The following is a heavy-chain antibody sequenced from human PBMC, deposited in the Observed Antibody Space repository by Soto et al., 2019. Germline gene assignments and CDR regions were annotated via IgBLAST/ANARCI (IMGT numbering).Heavy chain of an antibody. CDR3: ARGYCASGVCYRIDY. CDR1: GDNVSSNSAA. Sequence: PSQTLSLTCAISGDNVSSNSAAWNWVRQSPSRGLEWLGRTYYRSKWYNDYAVSVKSRIAISPDTSENQFSLQLTSVTPEDTAVYYCARGYCASGVCYRIDYWGQGTLVTVSS. V-gene: IGHV6-1*01. CDR2: TYYRSKWYN. D-gene: IGHD2-8*01. J-gene: IGHJ4*02.